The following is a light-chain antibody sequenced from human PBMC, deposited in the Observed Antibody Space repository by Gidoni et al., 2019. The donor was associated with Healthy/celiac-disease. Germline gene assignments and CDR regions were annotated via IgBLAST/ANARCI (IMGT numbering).Light chain of an antibody. CDR2: EVS. Sequence: QSALTQPASVSGSPGPSITISCTGTSSDVGGYNYVSWYQQHPGKAPKLMIYEVSNRPSGVPDRFSGSKSGNTASLTISGLQAEDEADYYCSSYTSSSTLSFGTGTKVTVL. J-gene: IGLJ1*01. CDR3: SSYTSSSTLS. CDR1: SSDVGGYNY. V-gene: IGLV2-14*01.